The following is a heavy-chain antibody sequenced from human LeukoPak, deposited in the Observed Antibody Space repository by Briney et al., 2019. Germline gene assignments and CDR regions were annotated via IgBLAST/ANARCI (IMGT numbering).Heavy chain of an antibody. CDR1: GYSISSGYY. CDR3: ARGRHYYDSSGYYYSLGYFDL. D-gene: IGHD3-22*01. CDR2: IFHSGST. V-gene: IGHV4-38-2*02. Sequence: PSETLSLTCTVSGYSISSGYYWGWIRQPPGKGLEWIGTIFHSGSTYSNPSLKSRVTISVDKSKNQFSLKLSSVTAADTAVYYCARGRHYYDSSGYYYSLGYFDLWGRGTLVTVSS. J-gene: IGHJ2*01.